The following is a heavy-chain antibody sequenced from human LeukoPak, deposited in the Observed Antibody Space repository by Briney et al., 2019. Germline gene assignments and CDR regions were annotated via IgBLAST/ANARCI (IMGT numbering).Heavy chain of an antibody. CDR1: GYTFTSYD. CDR3: ARTYCSGGSCRPYYYYYYMDV. CDR2: ISAYNGNT. Sequence: ASVKVSCKASGYTFTSYDINWVRQATGQGLEWMGWISAYNGNTNYAQKLQGRVTMTTDTSTSTAYMELRSLRSDDTAVYYCARTYCSGGSCRPYYYYYYMDVWGKGTTVTVSS. J-gene: IGHJ6*03. D-gene: IGHD2-15*01. V-gene: IGHV1-18*01.